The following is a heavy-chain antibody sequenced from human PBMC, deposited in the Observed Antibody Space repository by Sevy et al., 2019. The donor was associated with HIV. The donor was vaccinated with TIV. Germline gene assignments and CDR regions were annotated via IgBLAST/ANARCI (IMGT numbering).Heavy chain of an antibody. CDR3: ARGRSTMIVVVRGMDV. CDR1: GGSFSGYY. CDR2: INQSGST. J-gene: IGHJ6*02. D-gene: IGHD3-22*01. V-gene: IGHV4-34*01. Sequence: GSLRLSCAVYGGSFSGYYWSWIRQPPGKGLEWIGEINQSGSTNYNPSLKSRVTISVDTSKNQFSLKLSSVTAADTAVYYCARGRSTMIVVVRGMDVWGQGTTVTVSS.